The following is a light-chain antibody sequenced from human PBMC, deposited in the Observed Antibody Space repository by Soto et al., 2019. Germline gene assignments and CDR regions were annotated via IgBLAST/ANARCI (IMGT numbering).Light chain of an antibody. J-gene: IGKJ1*01. V-gene: IGKV3-20*01. Sequence: EIVLTQSPGTLSLFPGERATLSCRASQTITSTHLAWYQQKPGQAPRLLIYGVSNRASGFPDRFSGSGSGTDFPLTISGLEPDDFAVYYRQHYGASPRTFGHGTKVEI. CDR2: GVS. CDR1: QTITSTH. CDR3: QHYGASPRT.